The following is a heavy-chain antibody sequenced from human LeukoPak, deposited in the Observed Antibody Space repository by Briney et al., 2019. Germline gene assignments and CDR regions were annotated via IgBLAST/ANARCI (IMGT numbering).Heavy chain of an antibody. Sequence: GGSLRLSCAASGFTFSNYWMHWVRQAPGKGLVWVSRISDDGTNTNYAGSVKGRFTVSRDNAKNTLFLQMNSLRAEDTALYYRAKAESYGYDRYFDYWGQGTLVTVSS. J-gene: IGHJ4*02. D-gene: IGHD5-18*01. CDR3: AKAESYGYDRYFDY. CDR2: ISDDGTNT. CDR1: GFTFSNYW. V-gene: IGHV3-74*01.